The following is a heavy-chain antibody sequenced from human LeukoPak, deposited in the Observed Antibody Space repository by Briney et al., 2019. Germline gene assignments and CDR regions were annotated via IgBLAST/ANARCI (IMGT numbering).Heavy chain of an antibody. CDR3: ARGPVTRFEI. CDR2: TYSGGTT. J-gene: IGHJ3*02. D-gene: IGHD4-17*01. V-gene: IGHV3-53*01. Sequence: GGSLRLSCAASGFTVSSNYMSWVRQAPGKGLEWVSVTYSGGTTYYADSVKGRFTISRDNSNNTLYLQMISLRAEDTAVYYCARGPVTRFEIWGQGTMVTVSS. CDR1: GFTVSSNY.